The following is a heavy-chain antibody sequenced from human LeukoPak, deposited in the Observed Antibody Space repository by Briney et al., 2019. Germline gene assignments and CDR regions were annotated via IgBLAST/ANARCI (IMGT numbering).Heavy chain of an antibody. CDR3: ARPLGGNGMVV. CDR2: ISPGASNT. CDR1: GYTFTKDW. Sequence: GESLKISCKDSGYTFTKDWIGWVRQMPGKGLEWMGIISPGASNTRYSPSFQGQVTISADKSISTAYLQWSSLKASDTAMYYCARPLGGNGMVVWGQGTTVTASS. D-gene: IGHD1-26*01. V-gene: IGHV5-51*01. J-gene: IGHJ6*02.